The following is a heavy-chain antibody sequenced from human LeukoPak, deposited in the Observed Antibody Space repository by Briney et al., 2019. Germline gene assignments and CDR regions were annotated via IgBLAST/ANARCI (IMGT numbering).Heavy chain of an antibody. CDR1: GFTFSRYG. Sequence: GGSLRLSCAASGFTFSRYGMSWVRQAPGKGLEWVANIKQDGSEKYYVDSVKGRFTISRDNAKNSLYLQMNSLRAEDTAVYYCAKDQYGEDFDIWGPGTMVTVSS. CDR3: AKDQYGEDFDI. V-gene: IGHV3-7*05. D-gene: IGHD4-17*01. J-gene: IGHJ3*02. CDR2: IKQDGSEK.